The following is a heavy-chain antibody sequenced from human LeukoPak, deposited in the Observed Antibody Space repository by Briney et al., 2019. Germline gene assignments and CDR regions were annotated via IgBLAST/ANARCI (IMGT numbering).Heavy chain of an antibody. D-gene: IGHD3-22*01. CDR2: IIPILGIA. Sequence: SVKVSCKASRGTFSSYAISWVRQAPGQGLEWMGRIIPILGIANYAQKFQGRVTITADKSTSTAYMELSSLRSEDTAVYYCARGAARNTMIGQNWGQGTLVTVSS. V-gene: IGHV1-69*04. CDR3: ARGAARNTMIGQN. CDR1: RGTFSSYA. J-gene: IGHJ4*02.